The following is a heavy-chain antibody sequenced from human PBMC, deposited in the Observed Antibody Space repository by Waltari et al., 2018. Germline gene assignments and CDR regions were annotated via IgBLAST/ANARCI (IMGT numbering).Heavy chain of an antibody. CDR3: ARIGSYDSSGYYAFDI. Sequence: QVTLKESGPVLVKPTQTLTLTCTFSGFSLSTSGMCVSWIRRPPGKALEWLARIDWDDDKFYSTSLKTRLTISKDTSKNQVVLTMTNMDPVDTATYYCARIGSYDSSGYYAFDIWGQGTMVTVSS. CDR2: IDWDDDK. D-gene: IGHD3-22*01. J-gene: IGHJ3*02. V-gene: IGHV2-70*16. CDR1: GFSLSTSGMC.